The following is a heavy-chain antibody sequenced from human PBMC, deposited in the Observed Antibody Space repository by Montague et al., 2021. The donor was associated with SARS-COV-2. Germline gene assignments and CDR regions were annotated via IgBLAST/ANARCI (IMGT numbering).Heavy chain of an antibody. J-gene: IGHJ6*02. Sequence: SLRLSCAASGFTFSSYAMHWVRQAPGKGLEWVAVISYDGSNKYYADSVKGRFTISRDNSKNTLYLQMNSLRAEDTAVYYCARVLDYYGSGSYPLYYYYGMDVGGQGTTVTVS. V-gene: IGHV3-30*04. CDR1: GFTFSSYA. CDR3: ARVLDYYGSGSYPLYYYYGMDV. D-gene: IGHD3-10*01. CDR2: ISYDGSNK.